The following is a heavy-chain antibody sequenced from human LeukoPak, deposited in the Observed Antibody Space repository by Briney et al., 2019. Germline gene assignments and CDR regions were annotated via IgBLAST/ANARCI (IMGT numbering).Heavy chain of an antibody. Sequence: GGSLRLSCEASGFEFGNYYVNWIRQAPGKGLEWLSYISGRGHKILYSDSVEGRFTISRDNAQNLLYLHMTNLRVDDSGIYYCARDLNVGMDVWDRGTTVTVAS. CDR1: GFEFGNYY. CDR3: ARDLNVGMDV. J-gene: IGHJ6*02. CDR2: ISGRGHKI. V-gene: IGHV3-11*01.